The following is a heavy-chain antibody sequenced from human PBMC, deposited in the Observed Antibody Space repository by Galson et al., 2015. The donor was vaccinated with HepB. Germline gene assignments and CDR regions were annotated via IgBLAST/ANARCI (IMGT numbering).Heavy chain of an antibody. V-gene: IGHV3-30*04. D-gene: IGHD3-10*01. Sequence: SLRLSCAASGFTFSSYAMHWVRQAPGKGLEWMAVISYDGSSKYYADSVKGRFTISRDNYKNTLYLQMNSLRVEDTAVYYCARDAYYYGSGDRFDYWGQGTLVTLSS. CDR1: GFTFSSYA. CDR2: ISYDGSSK. CDR3: ARDAYYYGSGDRFDY. J-gene: IGHJ4*02.